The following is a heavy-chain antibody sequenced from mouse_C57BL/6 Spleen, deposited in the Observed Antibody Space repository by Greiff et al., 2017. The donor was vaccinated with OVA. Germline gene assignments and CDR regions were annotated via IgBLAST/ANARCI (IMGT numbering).Heavy chain of an antibody. CDR3: ARHYYYGSSLQYFDV. J-gene: IGHJ1*03. V-gene: IGHV5-9*01. Sequence: DVKLVESGGGLVKPGGSLKLSCAASGFTFSSYTMSWVRQTPEKRLEWVATISGGGGNTYYPDSVKGRFTISRDNAKNTLYLQMSSLRSEDTALYYCARHYYYGSSLQYFDVWGTGTTVTVSS. CDR2: ISGGGGNT. CDR1: GFTFSSYT. D-gene: IGHD1-1*01.